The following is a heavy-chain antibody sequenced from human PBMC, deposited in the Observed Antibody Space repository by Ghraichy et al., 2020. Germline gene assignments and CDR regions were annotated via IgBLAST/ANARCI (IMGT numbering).Heavy chain of an antibody. Sequence: GGSLRLSCAASGFTFSSYSMNWVRQAPGKGLEWVSSISSSSSYIYYADSVKGRFTISRDNAKNSLYLQMNSLRAEDTAVYYCARDNGRDDIVVVPAAPYYYGMDVWGQGTTVTVSS. J-gene: IGHJ6*02. CDR2: ISSSSSYI. CDR3: ARDNGRDDIVVVPAAPYYYGMDV. CDR1: GFTFSSYS. D-gene: IGHD2-2*01. V-gene: IGHV3-21*01.